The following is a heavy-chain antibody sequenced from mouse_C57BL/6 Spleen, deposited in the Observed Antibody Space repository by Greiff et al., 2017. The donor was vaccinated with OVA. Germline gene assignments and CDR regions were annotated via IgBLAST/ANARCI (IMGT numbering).Heavy chain of an antibody. CDR2: ISSGSSTI. Sequence: EVKLVESGGGLVKPGGSLKLSCAASGFTFSDYGMHWVRQAPEKGLEWVAYISSGSSTIYYADTVKGRFTISRDNAKNTLFLQMTSLRSEDTAMYYCARDSSYDAMDYWGQGTSVTVSS. J-gene: IGHJ4*01. D-gene: IGHD1-1*01. CDR1: GFTFSDYG. V-gene: IGHV5-17*01. CDR3: ARDSSYDAMDY.